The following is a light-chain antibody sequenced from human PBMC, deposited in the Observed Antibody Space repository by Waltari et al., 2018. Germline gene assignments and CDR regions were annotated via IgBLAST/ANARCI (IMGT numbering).Light chain of an antibody. CDR2: GAS. CDR3: QQYNNWPPWT. Sequence: EIVMTQSPATLSVSPGERATPSCRASQSVSRNLAWYQQKPGQAPRLLIYGASTRATGIPARLSGSGSGTEFTLTISSMKSEDFAVYYCQQYNNWPPWTFGQGTKVEIK. V-gene: IGKV3-15*01. J-gene: IGKJ1*01. CDR1: QSVSRN.